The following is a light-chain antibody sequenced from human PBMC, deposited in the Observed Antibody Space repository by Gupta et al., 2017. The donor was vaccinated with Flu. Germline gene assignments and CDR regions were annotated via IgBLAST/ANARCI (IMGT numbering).Light chain of an antibody. CDR1: SRDIGDYDR. Sequence: QSALTQPASVSGSPGQTITISCTGTSRDIGDYDRVSWYQQHPGKAPKLIIYEVAYRPSGGSKRFSGSKSGNTAALTISGLQADDEADYYCCSYTRTTASIIAWVFGGGTKVTVL. V-gene: IGLV2-14*01. J-gene: IGLJ3*02. CDR3: CSYTRTTASIIAWV. CDR2: EVA.